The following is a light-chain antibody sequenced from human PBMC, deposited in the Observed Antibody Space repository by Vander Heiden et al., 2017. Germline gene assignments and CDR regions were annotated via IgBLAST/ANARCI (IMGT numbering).Light chain of an antibody. V-gene: IGLV1-40*01. CDR1: SSNIGAGYD. CDR3: QSYDSSRSGVV. CDR2: GNN. Sequence: QSVLTQPPSLSGAPGQRVTISCTGSSSNIGAGYDVHWYQQPPGTAPNLLIHGNNNRPSGVPDRVSGSKSGTSASLATTGLKAEDEADYYCQSYDSSRSGVVFGGGTKLTVL. J-gene: IGLJ2*01.